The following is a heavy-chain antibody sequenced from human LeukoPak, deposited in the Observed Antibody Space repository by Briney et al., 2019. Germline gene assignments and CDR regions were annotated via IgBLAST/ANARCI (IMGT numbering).Heavy chain of an antibody. V-gene: IGHV5-51*01. CDR1: GYSFTTYW. CDR3: ARAGGNASPYYYYYMDV. D-gene: IGHD2-2*01. Sequence: PGESLQISCKGSGYSFTTYWIGWVRQMPGEGLEWMGIIYPGDSDAKYSPSFQGQVTISADKSISTAYLQWSSLKASDTAIYYCARAGGNASPYYYYYMDVWGKGTTVTVSS. J-gene: IGHJ6*03. CDR2: IYPGDSDA.